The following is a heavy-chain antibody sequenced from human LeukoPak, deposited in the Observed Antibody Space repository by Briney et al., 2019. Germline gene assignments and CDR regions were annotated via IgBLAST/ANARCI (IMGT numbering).Heavy chain of an antibody. CDR3: ATEMGYCSGGSCSRMDV. CDR1: GFTFSSYA. D-gene: IGHD2-15*01. CDR2: ISYDGSDK. J-gene: IGHJ6*02. Sequence: GRSLRLSCAASGFTFSSYAMPWVRQAPGKGLEWVAVISYDGSDKYSADSVRGRFTVSRDNSKNTLYLQMNSLRAEDTAVYHCATEMGYCSGGSCSRMDVWGQGTTVTVSS. V-gene: IGHV3-30*04.